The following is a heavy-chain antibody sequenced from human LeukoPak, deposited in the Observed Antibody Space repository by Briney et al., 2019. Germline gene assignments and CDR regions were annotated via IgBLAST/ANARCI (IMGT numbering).Heavy chain of an antibody. J-gene: IGHJ5*02. CDR3: ARRGSITIFGVATTNWFDP. V-gene: IGHV4-39*07. Sequence: NASETLSLTCTVSGGSISNNNYLWGWIRQPPGKGLEWIGEINHSGSTNYNPSLKSRVTISVDTSKNQFSLKLSSVTAADTAVYYCARRGSITIFGVATTNWFDPWGQGTLVTVSS. CDR1: GGSISNNNYL. CDR2: INHSGST. D-gene: IGHD3-3*01.